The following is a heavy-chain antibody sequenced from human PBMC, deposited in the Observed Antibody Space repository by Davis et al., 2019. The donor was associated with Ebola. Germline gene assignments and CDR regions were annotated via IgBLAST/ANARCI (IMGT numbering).Heavy chain of an antibody. CDR2: IYYSGST. CDR1: GGSISSSSYY. V-gene: IGHV4-39*01. CDR3: ACPLRPV. Sequence: SETLSLTCAVSGGSISSSSYYWGWIRQPPGKGLEWIGSIYYSGSTYYNPSLKSRVTISVDTSKNQFSLKLSSVTAADMAVYYCACPLRPVWGQGTMVTVSS. J-gene: IGHJ3*01.